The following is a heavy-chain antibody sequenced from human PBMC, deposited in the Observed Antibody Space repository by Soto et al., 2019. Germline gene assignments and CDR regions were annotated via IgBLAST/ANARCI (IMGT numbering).Heavy chain of an antibody. Sequence: PGGSLRLSCAASVFTFSSYGMHWVRQAPGKGLEWVAVIWYDGSNKYYADSVKGRFTISRDNSKNTLYLQMNSLRAEDTAVYYCAKGRGSGSYYLTLFDYWGQGTLVTVSS. J-gene: IGHJ4*02. CDR3: AKGRGSGSYYLTLFDY. D-gene: IGHD3-10*01. CDR2: IWYDGSNK. V-gene: IGHV3-30*02. CDR1: VFTFSSYG.